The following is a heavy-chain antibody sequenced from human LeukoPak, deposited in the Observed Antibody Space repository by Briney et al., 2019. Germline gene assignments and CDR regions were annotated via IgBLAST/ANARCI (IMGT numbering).Heavy chain of an antibody. Sequence: GGSLRLSCAASGSTFSTYSMNWVRQAPGKGLEWVSSISSSSSYIYYANSVKGRFTISRDNARKSLFLQMNSLRAEDTAVYYCASETTRGYSYGSPTDGFDLWGQGTMVTVSS. CDR1: GSTFSTYS. D-gene: IGHD5-18*01. J-gene: IGHJ3*01. V-gene: IGHV3-21*01. CDR3: ASETTRGYSYGSPTDGFDL. CDR2: ISSSSSYI.